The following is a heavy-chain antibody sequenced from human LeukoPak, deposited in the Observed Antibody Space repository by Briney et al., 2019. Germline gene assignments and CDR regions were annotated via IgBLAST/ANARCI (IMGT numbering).Heavy chain of an antibody. Sequence: GGSLRLSCAASGLTFSSYGMHWVRQAPGKGLEWVAFIRYDGSNKYYADSVKGRFTISRDNSKNTLYLQMNSLRAEDTAVYYCANDEGGVIVPSDYWGQGTLVTVSS. CDR3: ANDEGGVIVPSDY. V-gene: IGHV3-30*02. CDR1: GLTFSSYG. CDR2: IRYDGSNK. D-gene: IGHD3-16*02. J-gene: IGHJ4*02.